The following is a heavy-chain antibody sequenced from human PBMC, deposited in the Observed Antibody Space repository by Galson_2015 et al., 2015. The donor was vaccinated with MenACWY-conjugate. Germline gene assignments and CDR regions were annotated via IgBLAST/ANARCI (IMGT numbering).Heavy chain of an antibody. J-gene: IGHJ5*02. D-gene: IGHD3-9*01. V-gene: IGHV1-3*01. CDR3: AREASPLTGYLKRDWFDP. Sequence: SVKVSCKASGYTFTLYAVHWVRQAPGQGLEWMGWINAGNGNTKYSQKFQDRVTITRDISASTVYMELTSLGSEDTTVYYCAREASPLTGYLKRDWFDPWGQGTLVTVSS. CDR1: GYTFTLYA. CDR2: INAGNGNT.